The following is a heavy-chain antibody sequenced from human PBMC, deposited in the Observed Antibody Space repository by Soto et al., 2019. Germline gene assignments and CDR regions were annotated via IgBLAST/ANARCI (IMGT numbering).Heavy chain of an antibody. V-gene: IGHV3-33*01. CDR3: ARVGANYYDSSGYYFDY. J-gene: IGHJ4*02. CDR2: VWYDGSNK. D-gene: IGHD3-22*01. CDR1: GFTFSSYG. Sequence: GGSLRLSCAASGFTFSSYGMHWVRQAPGKGLEWVAVVWYDGSNKYYADSVKGRFTISRDNSKNTLYLQMNSLRAEDTAVYYCARVGANYYDSSGYYFDYWGQGTLVTVSS.